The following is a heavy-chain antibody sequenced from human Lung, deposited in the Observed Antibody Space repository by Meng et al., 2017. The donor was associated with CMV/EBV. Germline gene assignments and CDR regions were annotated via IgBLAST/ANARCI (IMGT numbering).Heavy chain of an antibody. V-gene: IGHV1-69*05. CDR1: GGTFSSYA. D-gene: IGHD2-2*02. Sequence: SVKVSCKASGGTFSSYAISWVRQAPGQGLEWMGGIIPIFGTANYAQKFQGRVTITTDESTSTAYMELSSLRSEDTAVYYCASKAGVVPAAIPVYYYYGMDVWGQGXTVTVS. CDR2: IIPIFGTA. J-gene: IGHJ6*02. CDR3: ASKAGVVPAAIPVYYYYGMDV.